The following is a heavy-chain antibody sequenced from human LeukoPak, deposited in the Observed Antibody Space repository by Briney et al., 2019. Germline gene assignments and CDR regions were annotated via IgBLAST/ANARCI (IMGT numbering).Heavy chain of an antibody. D-gene: IGHD4-23*01. CDR3: ARELYGGKSDY. J-gene: IGHJ4*02. CDR2: IIPIFGTA. V-gene: IGHV1-69*05. CDR1: GYTFTSYA. Sequence: GASVKVSCKASGYTFTSYAISWVRQAPGQGLEWMGRIIPIFGTANYAQKFQGRVTITTDESTSTAYMELSSLRSEDTAVYYCARELYGGKSDYWGQGTLVTVSS.